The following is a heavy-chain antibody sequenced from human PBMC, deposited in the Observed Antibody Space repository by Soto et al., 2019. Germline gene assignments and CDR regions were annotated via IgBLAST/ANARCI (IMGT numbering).Heavy chain of an antibody. V-gene: IGHV3-33*01. CDR2: IWYDGSNK. D-gene: IGHD3-3*01. CDR1: GFTVISYG. J-gene: IGHJ4*02. Sequence: SLRLSCAASGFTVISYGMHWVRHAPGKGLEWVAVIWYDGSNKYYADSVKGRFTISRDNSKNTLYLQMNSLRAEDTAVYYCAREGFWSGYGGYFDYWGQGTLVTVSS. CDR3: AREGFWSGYGGYFDY.